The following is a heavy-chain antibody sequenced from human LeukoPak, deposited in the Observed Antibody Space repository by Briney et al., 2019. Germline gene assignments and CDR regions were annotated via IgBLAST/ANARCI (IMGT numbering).Heavy chain of an antibody. D-gene: IGHD3-16*01. V-gene: IGHV3-53*04. CDR3: ARVGDEVAYTRGYLDY. CDR2: IYIGGNT. CDR1: GFTVSSHD. Sequence: GGSLRLSCAASGFTVSSHDMSWVRQAPGKGLEWVSVIYIGGNTFYADSVKGRFTISRHTSKNTLYLQMNSLRAEDTAVYYCARVGDEVAYTRGYLDYWGQGTLVTVSS. J-gene: IGHJ4*02.